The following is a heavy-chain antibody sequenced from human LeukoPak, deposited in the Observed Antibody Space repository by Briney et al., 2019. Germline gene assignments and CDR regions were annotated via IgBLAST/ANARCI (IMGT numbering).Heavy chain of an antibody. CDR3: ARVGYDFGDYGESDPYGLDV. J-gene: IGHJ6*02. CDR1: GFTVSTNY. CDR2: IYSGNDT. D-gene: IGHD4-17*01. V-gene: IGHV3-53*01. Sequence: GGSLRLSCAASGFTVSTNYMSWVRQAPGTGLEWVSVIYSGNDTSYAESVRGRFTISRDNSKNTLYLQMNSQRAEDTAVYYCARVGYDFGDYGESDPYGLDVWGQGTTVTVSS.